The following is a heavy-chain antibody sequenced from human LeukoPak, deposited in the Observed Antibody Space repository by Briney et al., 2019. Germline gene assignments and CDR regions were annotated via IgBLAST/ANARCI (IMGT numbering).Heavy chain of an antibody. CDR3: AKPTSGDGSFLIDY. V-gene: IGHV3-33*03. CDR1: GGTFSSYG. Sequence: SCKASGGTFSSYGMHWVRQAPGKGLEWVAVIWYDGSYTYYAESVKGRFTISRDNSRNTLYLQMSSLRAEDTAVYYCAKPTSGDGSFLIDYWGQGTLVIVSS. CDR2: IWYDGSYT. D-gene: IGHD1-26*01. J-gene: IGHJ4*02.